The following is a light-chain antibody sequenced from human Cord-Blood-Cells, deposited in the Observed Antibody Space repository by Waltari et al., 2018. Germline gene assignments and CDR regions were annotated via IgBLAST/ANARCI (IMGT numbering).Light chain of an antibody. J-gene: IGLJ2*01. Sequence: QSVPTQPPSVSGAPGQRVPISCTGSSSNIGAGYDVHSYQQLPGTAPKLLIYGNSNRPSGVPDRFSGSKSGTSASLAITGLQAEDEADYYCQSYDSSLSGSVFGGGTKLTVL. CDR2: GNS. CDR1: SSNIGAGYD. V-gene: IGLV1-40*01. CDR3: QSYDSSLSGSV.